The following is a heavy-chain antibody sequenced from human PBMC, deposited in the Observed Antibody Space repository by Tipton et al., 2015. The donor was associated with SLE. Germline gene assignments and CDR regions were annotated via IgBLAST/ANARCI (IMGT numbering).Heavy chain of an antibody. V-gene: IGHV4-39*01. CDR2: IYYSGST. CDR1: GGSISSSSYY. Sequence: LRLSCTVSGGSISSSSYYWGWIRQPPGKGLEWIGSIYYSGSTYYNPSLKSRVTISVDTSKNRFSLKLSSVTAADTAVYYCARHDYGDYGYFDYWGQGTLVTVSS. D-gene: IGHD4-17*01. CDR3: ARHDYGDYGYFDY. J-gene: IGHJ4*02.